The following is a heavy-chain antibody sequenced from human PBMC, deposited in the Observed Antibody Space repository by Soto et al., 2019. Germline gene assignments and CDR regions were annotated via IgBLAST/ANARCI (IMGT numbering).Heavy chain of an antibody. CDR1: GFTFSSYA. CDR2: ISGSGGST. J-gene: IGHJ4*02. V-gene: IGHV3-23*01. Sequence: GGSLRLSCAASGFTFSSYAMSWVRQAPGKGLEWVSAISGSGGSTYYADSVKGRFTISRDNSKNTLYLQMNSLGAEDTAVYYCAKETYYDILTGYIDDYWGQGTLVTVSS. CDR3: AKETYYDILTGYIDDY. D-gene: IGHD3-9*01.